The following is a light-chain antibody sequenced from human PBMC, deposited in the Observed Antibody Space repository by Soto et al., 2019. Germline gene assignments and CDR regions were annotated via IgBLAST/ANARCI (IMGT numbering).Light chain of an antibody. CDR3: SSHAGIINVV. J-gene: IGLJ3*02. V-gene: IGLV2-8*01. CDR2: EVT. CDR1: SSDVDGYNY. Sequence: QSALTQPPSASGSPGQSVTISCTGTSSDVDGYNYVSWYQQHPGKAPKLIIYEVTKRPSGVPDRFSGSKSGNTASLTVSGLLAEDEADYYCSSHAGIINVVFGGGTQMTVL.